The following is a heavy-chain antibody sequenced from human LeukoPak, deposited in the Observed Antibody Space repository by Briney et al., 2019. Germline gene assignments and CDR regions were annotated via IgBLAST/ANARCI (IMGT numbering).Heavy chain of an antibody. CDR1: GFTFSSYA. D-gene: IGHD2-2*01. Sequence: GGSLRLSCAASGFTFSSYAMSWVRQAPGKGLEWVGFIRSKAYGGTTEYAASVKGRFTISRDDSKSIAYLQMNSLKTEDTAVYYCTRDLRYCSSTSCLKGAFDIWGQGTMVTVSS. J-gene: IGHJ3*02. CDR3: TRDLRYCSSTSCLKGAFDI. CDR2: IRSKAYGGTT. V-gene: IGHV3-49*04.